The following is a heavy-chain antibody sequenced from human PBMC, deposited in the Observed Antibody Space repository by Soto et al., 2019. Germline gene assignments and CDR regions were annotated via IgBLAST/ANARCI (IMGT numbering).Heavy chain of an antibody. CDR2: IGTAGDT. CDR1: GFTFSSYD. CDR3: GRARVTGTGPYFEY. Sequence: EVQLVESGGGLVQPGGSLRLSCAASGFTFSSYDMHWVRQATGQGLEWVSAIGTAGDTYYPGSVKGRFTSSRENAKNSLDLQMNSLRAGDTAVYYCGRARVTGTGPYFEYWGQGTQVTGSS. V-gene: IGHV3-13*01. J-gene: IGHJ4*02. D-gene: IGHD1-1*01.